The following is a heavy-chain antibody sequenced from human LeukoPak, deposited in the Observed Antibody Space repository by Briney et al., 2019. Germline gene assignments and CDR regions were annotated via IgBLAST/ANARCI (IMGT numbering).Heavy chain of an antibody. CDR1: GFTFSGSA. CDR3: TPLDGSGSYFSYYYYTDV. CDR2: IRSKANGYAT. J-gene: IGHJ6*03. Sequence: GGSLRLSCAASGFTFSGSAMHWVRQASGKGLECVGRIRSKANGYATAYAASVKGRFTIYRDDSKNTAYLQMNSLKTEDTAVYYCTPLDGSGSYFSYYYYTDVWGKGTTVTVSS. D-gene: IGHD3-10*01. V-gene: IGHV3-73*01.